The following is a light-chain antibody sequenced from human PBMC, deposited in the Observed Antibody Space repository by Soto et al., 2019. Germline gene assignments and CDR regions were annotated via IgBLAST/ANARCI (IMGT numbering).Light chain of an antibody. CDR2: GNN. V-gene: IGLV1-40*01. CDR1: SANIGEAYK. Sequence: SVLTQPPSVSGAPGHRGTISCTGSSANIGEAYKVDWYQQLPGTAPKHPIYGNNNRPSGVPARFSGSKSGTSASLAIAGLQAEDEGDYYCQSYDSSMSGYVLGAGTKV. CDR3: QSYDSSMSGYV. J-gene: IGLJ1*01.